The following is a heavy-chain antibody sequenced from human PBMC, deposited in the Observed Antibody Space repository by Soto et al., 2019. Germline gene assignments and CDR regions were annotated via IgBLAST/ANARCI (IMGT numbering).Heavy chain of an antibody. J-gene: IGHJ6*02. D-gene: IGHD3-3*01. V-gene: IGHV3-43*01. CDR3: AKDVNKYYDFWSGYLSKRPKYYYYGMDV. CDR2: ISWDGGST. CDR1: GFTXDDYT. Sequence: VGSLRLSCAASGFTXDDYTMHWVRQAPGKGLEWVSLISWDGGSTYYADSVKGRFTISRDNSKNSLYLQMNSLRTEDTALYYCAKDVNKYYDFWSGYLSKRPKYYYYGMDVWGQGTTVTVSS.